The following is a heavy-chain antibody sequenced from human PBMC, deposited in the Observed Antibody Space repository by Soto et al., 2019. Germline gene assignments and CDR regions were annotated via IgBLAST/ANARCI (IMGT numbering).Heavy chain of an antibody. J-gene: IGHJ6*03. V-gene: IGHV5-51*01. Sequence: PGASLKISCKGAGYSFPSYWIGCVRQMPGPGLEWMGIIYPGDSDTRYSPSFQGQVTISADKSISTAYLQWSSLKASDTAMYYCARLVVVPAAMHYYYYYMDVWGKGPRSPSP. CDR1: GYSFPSYW. CDR3: ARLVVVPAAMHYYYYYMDV. D-gene: IGHD2-2*01. CDR2: IYPGDSDT.